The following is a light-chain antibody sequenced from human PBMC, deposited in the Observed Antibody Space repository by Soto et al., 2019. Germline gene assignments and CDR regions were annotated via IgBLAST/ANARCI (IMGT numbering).Light chain of an antibody. Sequence: DVVMTQSPLSLPVTLGQPASISCRSSQSLVHSDGNTDLNWFQQRPGQSPRRLIYMVSNRDSGGQGRFSGSGSGTDFTLRIRRVEAEDLGVYYCMQGTHWLPFTVGPGTRVDI. CDR1: QSLVHSDGNTD. CDR2: MVS. J-gene: IGKJ3*01. V-gene: IGKV2-30*02. CDR3: MQGTHWLPFT.